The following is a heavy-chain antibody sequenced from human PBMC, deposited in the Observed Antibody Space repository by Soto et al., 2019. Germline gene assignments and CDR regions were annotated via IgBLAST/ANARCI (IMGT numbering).Heavy chain of an antibody. J-gene: IGHJ4*02. Sequence: GGSLRLSCAASGFTFDDYAMHWVRQAPGKGLEWVSGISWNSGSIGYADSVKGRFTISRDNAKNSLYLQMNSLRAEDTALYYCAKDAQQLAYFDYWGQGTLVTVSS. CDR3: AKDAQQLAYFDY. V-gene: IGHV3-9*01. D-gene: IGHD6-13*01. CDR1: GFTFDDYA. CDR2: ISWNSGSI.